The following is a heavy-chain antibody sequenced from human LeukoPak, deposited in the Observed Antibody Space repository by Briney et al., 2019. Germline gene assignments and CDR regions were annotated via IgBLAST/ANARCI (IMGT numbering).Heavy chain of an antibody. CDR3: ARETSANYDY. Sequence: GGSLRLSCAASGFTFSSYWMSWVRHAPGKGLEWVANMNQDGSEKYFVDSVKGRFTISRDNAKNSLYLQMNSLRADDTAVYYCARETSANYDYWGQGTLVTVSS. CDR1: GFTFSSYW. J-gene: IGHJ4*02. V-gene: IGHV3-7*05. CDR2: MNQDGSEK. D-gene: IGHD2-2*01.